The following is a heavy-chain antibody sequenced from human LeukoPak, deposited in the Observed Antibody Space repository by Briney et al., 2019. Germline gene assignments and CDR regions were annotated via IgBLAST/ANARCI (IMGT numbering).Heavy chain of an antibody. Sequence: GASVKVSCKASGYTFSNYAVHWVRQAPGQSLEWMGWIIPGYGNTKYSQKFQGRVTISRDTSANTVYMELSSLRPEDTAVYYCARDGGSTWLLDYWGQGTLVTVSS. CDR1: GYTFSNYA. CDR2: IIPGYGNT. J-gene: IGHJ4*02. CDR3: ARDGGSTWLLDY. V-gene: IGHV1-3*01. D-gene: IGHD6-13*01.